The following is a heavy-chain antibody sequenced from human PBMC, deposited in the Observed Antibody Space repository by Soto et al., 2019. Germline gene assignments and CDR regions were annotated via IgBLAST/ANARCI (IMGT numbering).Heavy chain of an antibody. J-gene: IGHJ6*02. CDR3: SADHPHMAMGWPV. V-gene: IGHV1-58*02. CDR1: GFDFGSFG. Sequence: QMQLVQSAAEVREPGTSVRVSCRASGFDFGSFGIQFLRQTRGRGLEWIGWIVVVSGSTNYARHFQGRVAISRDMSSSTAYLVLSDLKSDDTAVYFCSADHPHMAMGWPVWGQGTTVTVSS. CDR2: IVVVSGST. D-gene: IGHD1-26*01.